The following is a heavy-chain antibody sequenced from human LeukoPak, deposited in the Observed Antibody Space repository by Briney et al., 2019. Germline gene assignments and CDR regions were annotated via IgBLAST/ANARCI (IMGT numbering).Heavy chain of an antibody. Sequence: GASVKVSCKPSGYTFTNYGVIGVRQAPGHGLEWMGWSSVHNGDTNYAPKLQGRVTMTTDSSTSTVYMELRSMRSDDTAVYYCARYQGLQFLAWLFDYWGQGTLVTVSS. J-gene: IGHJ4*02. CDR3: ARYQGLQFLAWLFDY. CDR1: GYTFTNYG. V-gene: IGHV1-18*01. D-gene: IGHD3-3*01. CDR2: SSVHNGDT.